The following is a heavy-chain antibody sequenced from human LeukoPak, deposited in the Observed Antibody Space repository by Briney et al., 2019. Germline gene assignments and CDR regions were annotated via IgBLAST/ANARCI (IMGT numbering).Heavy chain of an antibody. V-gene: IGHV4-30-4*08. D-gene: IGHD5-18*01. CDR1: GGSVSSGDYY. CDR2: IYYSGST. CDR3: ARADTYLDY. J-gene: IGHJ4*02. Sequence: SQTLSLTCTVSGGSVSSGDYYRNWIRQPPGKGLEWIGNIYYSGSTSYNPSLKSRVTISIDTSKNQFSLNLNSVTAADTAVYYCARADTYLDYWGQGILVTVSS.